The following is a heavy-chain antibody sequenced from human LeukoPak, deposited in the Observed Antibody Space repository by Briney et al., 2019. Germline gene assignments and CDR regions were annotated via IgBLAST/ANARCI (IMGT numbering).Heavy chain of an antibody. Sequence: GGSLRLSCAASGFTFSSYVMHWVRQAPGKGLEWVAVISYDVSSKFYADSVKGRFTISRDNSKNTLYVQMNSLRGEDTAVYYCARGDSSGWAPDYWGQGILVTVSS. CDR3: ARGDSSGWAPDY. D-gene: IGHD6-19*01. J-gene: IGHJ4*02. CDR2: ISYDVSSK. CDR1: GFTFSSYV. V-gene: IGHV3-30-3*01.